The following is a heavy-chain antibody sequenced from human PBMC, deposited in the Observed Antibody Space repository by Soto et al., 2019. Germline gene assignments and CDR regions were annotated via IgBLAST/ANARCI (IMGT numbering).Heavy chain of an antibody. D-gene: IGHD1-1*01. CDR3: VRDDFVVGTESSGIYTPVTHAALTNWN. CDR2: INIDGSDT. Sequence: PGGSLRLSCAASGFTFSSYWMHWVRQAPGMGLVWVSHINIDGSDTTYADSVRGRFTISRDNAKNTLYLQMNSLRAEDTAVYYCVRDDFVVGTESSGIYTPVTHAALTNWNWG. V-gene: IGHV3-74*01. J-gene: IGHJ1*01. CDR1: GFTFSSYW.